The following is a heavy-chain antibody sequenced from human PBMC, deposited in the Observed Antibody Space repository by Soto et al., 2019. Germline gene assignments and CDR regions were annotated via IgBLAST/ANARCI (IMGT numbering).Heavy chain of an antibody. V-gene: IGHV1-8*01. CDR1: GYTFTSYD. Sequence: ASVKVSCKASGYTFTSYDINWVRQATGQGLEWMGWMNPNSGNTGYAQKFQGRVTMTRNTSISTAYMELSSLRSEETAVYYCARGRRYGSGSYPIRSYYYYYYYMDVWGKGTTVTVSS. CDR2: MNPNSGNT. J-gene: IGHJ6*03. CDR3: ARGRRYGSGSYPIRSYYYYYYYMDV. D-gene: IGHD3-10*01.